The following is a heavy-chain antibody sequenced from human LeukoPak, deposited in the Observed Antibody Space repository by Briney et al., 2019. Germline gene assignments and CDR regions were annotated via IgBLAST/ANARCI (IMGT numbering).Heavy chain of an antibody. CDR3: ARGRPHGNDY. D-gene: IGHD4-23*01. CDR2: INHNGNVN. V-gene: IGHV3-7*01. J-gene: IGHJ4*02. CDR1: GFTFSSYW. Sequence: GGSLRLSCAASGFTFSSYWMNWARQAPGKGPEWVASINHNGNVNYYVDSVKGRFTISRDNAKNTLYLQMNSLRVEDTAVYYCARGRPHGNDYWGQGTLVTVSS.